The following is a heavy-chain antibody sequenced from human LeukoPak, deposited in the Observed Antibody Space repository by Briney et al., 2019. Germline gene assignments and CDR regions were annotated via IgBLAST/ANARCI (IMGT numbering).Heavy chain of an antibody. CDR3: ARAYSSGWYQHAFDI. J-gene: IGHJ3*02. Sequence: GSSVKVSCTASGGTFSSYAISWVRQAPGQGLEWMGGIIPIFGTANYAQKFQGRVTITADESTSTAYMELSSLRSEDTAVYYCARAYSSGWYQHAFDIWGQGTMVTVSS. CDR1: GGTFSSYA. V-gene: IGHV1-69*01. D-gene: IGHD6-19*01. CDR2: IIPIFGTA.